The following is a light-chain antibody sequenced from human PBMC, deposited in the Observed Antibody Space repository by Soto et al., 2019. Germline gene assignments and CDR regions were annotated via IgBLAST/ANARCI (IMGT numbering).Light chain of an antibody. Sequence: QPVLTQPASVPGSPGQSITISCTGTSSDVGGYNYVSWYQQHPGKAPKLMIYDVSNRPSGVSNRFSGSKSGNTASLTISGLQAEDEADYYCSSYTSSSTYVFGTGTKLTVL. CDR2: DVS. CDR3: SSYTSSSTYV. V-gene: IGLV2-14*01. J-gene: IGLJ1*01. CDR1: SSDVGGYNY.